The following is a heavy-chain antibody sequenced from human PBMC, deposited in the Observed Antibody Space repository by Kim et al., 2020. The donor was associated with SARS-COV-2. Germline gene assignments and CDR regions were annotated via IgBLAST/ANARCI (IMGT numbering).Heavy chain of an antibody. Sequence: GGSLRLSCVASGFTFSNYDMSWVRQAPGKGLEWVSDISSSTLYKNYADSVRGRFTISRDNSKNSLYLQMNSLRAEDTAVYYCAKVGYDYGWGYYRDYYY. CDR3: AKVGYDYGWGYYRDYYY. CDR2: ISSSTLYK. V-gene: IGHV3-11*05. D-gene: IGHD3-16*01. J-gene: IGHJ6*01. CDR1: GFTFSNYD.